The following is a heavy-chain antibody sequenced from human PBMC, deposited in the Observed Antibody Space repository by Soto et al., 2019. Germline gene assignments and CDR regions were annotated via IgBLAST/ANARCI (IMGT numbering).Heavy chain of an antibody. V-gene: IGHV4-59*01. J-gene: IGHJ4*02. CDR2: TYYSGST. CDR3: ARVRGTAGKRYFDY. CDR1: GGSMIAYY. D-gene: IGHD6-13*01. Sequence: SETLSLTCTVSGGSMIAYYWNWMRQPPGKGLQWIGYTYYSGSTTYNPSLKSRVTISVDSSKNQFSLKLDPVTPADTAVYYCARVRGTAGKRYFDYWGSGTLVTVSS.